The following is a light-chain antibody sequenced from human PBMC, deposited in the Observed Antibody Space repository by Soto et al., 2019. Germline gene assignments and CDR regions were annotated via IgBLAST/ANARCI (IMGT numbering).Light chain of an antibody. CDR2: GAS. CDR1: QSVTSSY. V-gene: IGKV3-20*01. Sequence: EIVLTQSPGTLSLSPGERATLSCRASQSVTSSYLAWYQQKPGQAPRLLIYGASSRATGIPDRFSGSGSGPDVTLIISRLRPEYFAVYYCQQSGSSPRTFDQVTNVVIK. CDR3: QQSGSSPRT. J-gene: IGKJ1*01.